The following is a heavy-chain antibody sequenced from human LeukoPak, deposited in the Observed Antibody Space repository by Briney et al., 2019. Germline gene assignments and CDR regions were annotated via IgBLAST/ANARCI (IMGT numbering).Heavy chain of an antibody. CDR2: ISTSSYTI. CDR1: GFTFSSYN. D-gene: IGHD2-15*01. Sequence: GGSLRLSCAASGFTFSSYNMNWVRQAPGKGLEWVSYISTSSYTIYYADSVKGRFTISRDNAKNSLYLQMNSLRVEDTAVYYCARDVSGGSAALDYWGQGTLVTVSS. CDR3: ARDVSGGSAALDY. J-gene: IGHJ4*02. V-gene: IGHV3-48*04.